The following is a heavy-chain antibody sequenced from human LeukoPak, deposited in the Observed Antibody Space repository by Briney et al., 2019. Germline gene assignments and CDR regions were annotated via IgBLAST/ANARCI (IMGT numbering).Heavy chain of an antibody. CDR2: IYNSGST. J-gene: IGHJ4*02. Sequence: SETLSLTCTVSGGSISSYYWSWIRQPAGKGLEWIGRIYNSGSTNYNPSLKSRVTMSGDTSKNQFSLKLSSVTAADTAVYYCARDLIGGSSGYYDYWGQGTLVTVSS. CDR1: GGSISSYY. V-gene: IGHV4-4*07. D-gene: IGHD3-22*01. CDR3: ARDLIGGSSGYYDY.